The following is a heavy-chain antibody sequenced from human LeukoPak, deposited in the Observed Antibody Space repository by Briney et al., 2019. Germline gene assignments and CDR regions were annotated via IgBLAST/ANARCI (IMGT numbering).Heavy chain of an antibody. CDR3: ARGQWVLPFEYGDYRFGYYYYYMDV. Sequence: PSETLSLTCTVSGGSISSSSYYWGWIRQPPGKGLEWIGSIYYSGSTYYNPSLKSRVTISLDTSKNQFSPKLSSVTAADTAVYYCARGQWVLPFEYGDYRFGYYYYYMDVWGKGTTVTISS. V-gene: IGHV4-39*07. CDR1: GGSISSSSYY. CDR2: IYYSGST. D-gene: IGHD4-17*01. J-gene: IGHJ6*03.